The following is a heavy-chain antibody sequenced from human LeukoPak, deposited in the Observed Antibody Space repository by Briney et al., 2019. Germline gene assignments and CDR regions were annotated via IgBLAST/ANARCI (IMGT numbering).Heavy chain of an antibody. CDR3: GRSKSTFFDH. V-gene: IGHV4-39*01. J-gene: IGHJ4*02. Sequence: PSETLSLTCTVSGGSISSSSYHWGWIRQPPGKGLEWIGSIYYSGSTYYNPSLKSRVTISVDTSKNQFSLKLSSVTAADTAVYSCGRSKSTFFDHWGQGTLVTVSS. CDR2: IYYSGST. D-gene: IGHD1-1*01. CDR1: GGSISSSSYH.